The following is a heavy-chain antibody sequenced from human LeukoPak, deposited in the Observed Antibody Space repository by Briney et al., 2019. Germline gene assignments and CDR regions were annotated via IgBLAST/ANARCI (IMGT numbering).Heavy chain of an antibody. Sequence: ASVKVSCKASGYTFTSYDINWVRQATGQGLEWMGWMNPNSGNTGYAQKFQGRVTMTRNTSISTAYMELSSLRSEDTAVYYCARGPRVFGVVISSYWYFDFWGRGTLVTVSS. V-gene: IGHV1-8*01. J-gene: IGHJ2*01. CDR1: GYTFTSYD. D-gene: IGHD3-3*01. CDR2: MNPNSGNT. CDR3: ARGPRVFGVVISSYWYFDF.